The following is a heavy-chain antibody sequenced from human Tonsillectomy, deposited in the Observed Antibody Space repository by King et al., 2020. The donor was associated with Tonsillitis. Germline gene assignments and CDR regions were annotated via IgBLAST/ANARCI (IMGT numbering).Heavy chain of an antibody. D-gene: IGHD3-9*01. CDR1: GFTFTSYS. Sequence: GQLVQSGGGLVQPGGSLRLSCAASGFTFTSYSMNWVRQAPGKGLQWVSYISSGSSTIYYADSVKGRFTISRDSATNSLFLQMNSLRAEDTAVYYCARDSGNEYFVYYFDYWGQGTLVTVSS. CDR3: ARDSGNEYFVYYFDY. CDR2: ISSGSSTI. J-gene: IGHJ4*02. V-gene: IGHV3-48*01.